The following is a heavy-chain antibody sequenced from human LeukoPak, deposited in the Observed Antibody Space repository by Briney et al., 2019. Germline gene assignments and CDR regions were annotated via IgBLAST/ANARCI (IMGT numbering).Heavy chain of an antibody. D-gene: IGHD3-10*01. CDR1: GFTFSSYW. CDR3: ARDRAGFLDAFDI. CDR2: IKQDGGER. V-gene: IGHV3-7*04. J-gene: IGHJ3*02. Sequence: GGSLRLSCAASGFTFSSYWMNWVRQAPGKGLEWVANIKQDGGERYFVDSVKGRFTISRDNAKNSLFLQMNSLRAEDTAVYYCARDRAGFLDAFDIWGQGTMVTVSS.